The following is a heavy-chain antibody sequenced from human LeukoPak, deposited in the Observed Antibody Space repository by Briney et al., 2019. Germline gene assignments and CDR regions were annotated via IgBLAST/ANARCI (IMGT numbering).Heavy chain of an antibody. D-gene: IGHD3-10*01. CDR3: ARAELLWFGELNE. Sequence: AAVTLSCTSAAYTFTSYGISWVQHAPGQGLEWMGWISAYNGNTNYAQKLQGRVTMTTDTSTSTAYMELRSLRSDDTAVYYCARAELLWFGELNEWGQGTLVTVSS. V-gene: IGHV1-18*01. J-gene: IGHJ4*02. CDR2: ISAYNGNT. CDR1: AYTFTSYG.